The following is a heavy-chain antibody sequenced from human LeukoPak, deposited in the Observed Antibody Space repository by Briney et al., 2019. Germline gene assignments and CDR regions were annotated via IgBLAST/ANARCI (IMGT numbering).Heavy chain of an antibody. CDR3: ARGYSYGPLWYYYYYMDV. D-gene: IGHD5-18*01. CDR1: GGSFSGYY. CDR2: INHSGST. V-gene: IGHV4-34*01. Sequence: PSETLSLTCAVYGGSFSGYYWSWIRQPPGKGLEWIGEINHSGSTNYNPSLKSRVTISVDTSKNQFSLKLSSVTAADTAVYYCARGYSYGPLWYYYYYMDVWGKGTTVTVSS. J-gene: IGHJ6*03.